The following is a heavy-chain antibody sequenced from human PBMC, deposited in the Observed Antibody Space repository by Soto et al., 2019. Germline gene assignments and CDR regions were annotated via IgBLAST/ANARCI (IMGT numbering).Heavy chain of an antibody. CDR3: ARGYYDILSGYFDY. CDR1: GFTFSSYA. D-gene: IGHD3-9*01. J-gene: IGHJ4*02. V-gene: IGHV3-64*01. CDR2: ISSNGGIT. Sequence: EVPLVESGGGLVQPGGALRLSCAASGFTFSSYAMHWVRQAPGKGLEFVSAISSNGGITHYANSVKGRFTISRDNAKNTLYLQMGSLRAADMAVYYRARGYYDILSGYFDYWGQGMLVTVS.